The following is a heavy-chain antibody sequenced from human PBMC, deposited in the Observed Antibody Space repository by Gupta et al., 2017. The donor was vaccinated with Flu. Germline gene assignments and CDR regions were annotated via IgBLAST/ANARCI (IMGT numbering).Heavy chain of an antibody. CDR3: ATAMHSSGYIKF. CDR2: IDPENGEV. V-gene: IGHV1-69-2*01. Sequence: VQQAPGKGLEWMGLIDPENGEVTYAEKFQSRVTITADTSTDTATMELRSLRSEDTAVYYCATAMHSSGYIKFWGHGTLVTVSS. D-gene: IGHD3-22*01. J-gene: IGHJ4*01.